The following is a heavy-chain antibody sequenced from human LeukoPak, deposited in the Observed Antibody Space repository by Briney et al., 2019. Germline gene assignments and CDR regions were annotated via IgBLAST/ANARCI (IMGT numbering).Heavy chain of an antibody. V-gene: IGHV5-51*01. Sequence: GGSLRLSCKGSGYSFSSYWIGWVRQMPGRGLEWMGIVYPGDSETRYSPSFQGQVTISADKSINTAYLQWSSLRASDTAIYYCATTSRHFDYWGQGTLLTVSS. CDR1: GYSFSSYW. CDR3: ATTSRHFDY. CDR2: VYPGDSET. D-gene: IGHD6-6*01. J-gene: IGHJ4*02.